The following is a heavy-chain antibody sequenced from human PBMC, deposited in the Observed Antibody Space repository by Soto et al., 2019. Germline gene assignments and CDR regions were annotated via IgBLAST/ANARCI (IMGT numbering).Heavy chain of an antibody. CDR3: ARVEDCSSTSCYLFDY. J-gene: IGHJ4*02. CDR1: GFTFEDYA. V-gene: IGHV3-20*04. CDR2: INWNGGST. D-gene: IGHD2-2*01. Sequence: EVQLVESGGGVVRPGGSLRLSCAASGFTFEDYAMSWVRQAPGKGLEWVSGINWNGGSTGYADSVKGRFTISRDNAKNSLYLQMNSLRAEDTALYYCARVEDCSSTSCYLFDYWGQGTLVTVSS.